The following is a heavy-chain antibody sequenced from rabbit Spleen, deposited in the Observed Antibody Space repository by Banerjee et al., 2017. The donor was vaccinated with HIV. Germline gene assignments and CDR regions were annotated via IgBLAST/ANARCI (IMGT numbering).Heavy chain of an antibody. CDR1: GFSFSNGYD. CDR2: IYTGNGKN. Sequence: QEQLVESGGGLVQPGTSLTLTCTASGFSFSNGYDISWVRQAPGKGLEWIGFIYTGNGKNYYASWAKGRFTISRTSSTTVTLQMTSLTAADTATYFCARDLVGVIGWNFNLWGPGTLVTVS. D-gene: IGHD1-1*01. CDR3: ARDLVGVIGWNFNL. J-gene: IGHJ4*01. V-gene: IGHV1S45*01.